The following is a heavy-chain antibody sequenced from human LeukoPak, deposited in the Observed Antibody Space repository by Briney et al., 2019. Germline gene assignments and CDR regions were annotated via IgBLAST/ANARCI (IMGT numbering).Heavy chain of an antibody. D-gene: IGHD6-19*01. J-gene: IGHJ4*02. Sequence: PGGSLRLSCAASGFTFSGYIMDWVRQAPGKGLEWVSFIGTSGNTIYYADSVKGRFTVSRDNAKNSLYLQMNSLRAEDTAVYYCARDQWLDYWGQGPWSPSPQ. CDR2: IGTSGNTI. V-gene: IGHV3-48*04. CDR1: GFTFSGYI. CDR3: ARDQWLDY.